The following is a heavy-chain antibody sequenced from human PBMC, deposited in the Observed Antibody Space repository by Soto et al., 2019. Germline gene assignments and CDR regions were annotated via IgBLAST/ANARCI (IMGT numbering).Heavy chain of an antibody. D-gene: IGHD3-10*01. Sequence: ASVKVSCKASGYTFINYAMHWVRQAPGQRPEWMGWINVGNGNTKYSQKFQGRVTITRDTSASTAYMELSSLRSEDTAVFYFARGGNYYGSGSYPWWFDPWGQGTLVTVSS. J-gene: IGHJ5*02. CDR3: ARGGNYYGSGSYPWWFDP. CDR2: INVGNGNT. V-gene: IGHV1-3*01. CDR1: GYTFINYA.